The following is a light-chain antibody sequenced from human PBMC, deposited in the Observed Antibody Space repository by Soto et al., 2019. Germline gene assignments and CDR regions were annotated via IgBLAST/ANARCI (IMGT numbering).Light chain of an antibody. CDR2: DVS. Sequence: QSALTQPASVSGSPGQSITVSCTGSSSDLGGYTHVSWYQHHPGKAPKLMIYDVSDRPSGVSNRFSGSKSGNTASLTISGLQAEYESDYYCSTYSGASTFPYVCGTGTKLTVL. V-gene: IGLV2-14*03. CDR3: STYSGASTFPYV. J-gene: IGLJ1*01. CDR1: SSDLGGYTH.